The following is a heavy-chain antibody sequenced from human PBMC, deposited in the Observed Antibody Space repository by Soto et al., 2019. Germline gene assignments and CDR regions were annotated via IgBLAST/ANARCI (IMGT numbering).Heavy chain of an antibody. D-gene: IGHD1-26*01. V-gene: IGHV3-30*18. CDR1: GFTFSSYV. CDR2: VSNDGSNK. Sequence: QVQLVESGGGVVQPGRSLRLSCAASGFTFSSYVMHWVRQAPGKGLEWVAVVSNDGSNKDYADSVKGRFTISRDNSKNTLYLQMNSLRAEDTTVYYCAKVLLTYTSGCYHPHFDYWGQGTLVTVSS. J-gene: IGHJ4*02. CDR3: AKVLLTYTSGCYHPHFDY.